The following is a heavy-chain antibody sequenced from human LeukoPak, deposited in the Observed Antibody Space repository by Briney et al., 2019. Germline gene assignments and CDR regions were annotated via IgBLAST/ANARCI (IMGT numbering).Heavy chain of an antibody. CDR1: GYSFTTYW. V-gene: IGHV5-10-1*01. D-gene: IGHD2-15*01. Sequence: GESLKISCKGSGYSFTTYWIAWVRQMPGKGLEWMGRIDPSDSYTNYSPSFQGHVTISVDKSISTAYLQWSSLKASDTAMYYCARRLQRHFDYWGQGTLVTVSS. CDR2: IDPSDSYT. CDR3: ARRLQRHFDY. J-gene: IGHJ4*02.